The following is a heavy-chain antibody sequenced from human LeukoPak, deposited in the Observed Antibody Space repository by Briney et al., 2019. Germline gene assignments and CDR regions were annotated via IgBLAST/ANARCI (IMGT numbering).Heavy chain of an antibody. J-gene: IGHJ4*02. CDR1: GFTFDDYA. Sequence: GGSLRLSCAASGFTFDDYAMRWVRQAPGKGLEWVSGISWNSGSIGYADSVKGRFTISRDNAKNSLYLQMNSLRAEDTALYYCAKERRWGYFDYWGQGTLVTVSS. CDR3: AKERRWGYFDY. D-gene: IGHD7-27*01. CDR2: ISWNSGSI. V-gene: IGHV3-9*01.